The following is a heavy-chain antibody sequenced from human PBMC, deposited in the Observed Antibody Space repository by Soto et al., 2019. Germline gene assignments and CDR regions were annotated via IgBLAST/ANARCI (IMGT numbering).Heavy chain of an antibody. CDR2: ISTSSRTI. J-gene: IGHJ4*02. CDR3: ARDRSTVVRGVFDY. Sequence: EVQLVESGGGLVQPGGTLRLSCEASGFTFSSYSMNWVRQAPGKAPEWLSSISTSSRTIYYADSVKGRFTISRDNAENSVYLQINGLRAEDTAVYYWARDRSTVVRGVFDYWGQGALVTVSS. D-gene: IGHD3-10*01. V-gene: IGHV3-48*01. CDR1: GFTFSSYS.